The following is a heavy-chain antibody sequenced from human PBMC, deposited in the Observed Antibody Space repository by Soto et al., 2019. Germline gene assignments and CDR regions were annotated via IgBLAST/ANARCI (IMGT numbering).Heavy chain of an antibody. CDR1: GFTFSTYT. Sequence: EVQVVESGGDLVKPGGSLRLSCASSGFTFSTYTMNWVRQAPGKGLEWVSSINGRGNYIYYAESVKGRFTISRDNAKNSLYLQMNSLRGEDTAVYYCGKGSAATNYFYYATDVWGQGTTVTVSS. J-gene: IGHJ6*02. CDR3: GKGSAATNYFYYATDV. D-gene: IGHD2-15*01. V-gene: IGHV3-21*04. CDR2: INGRGNYI.